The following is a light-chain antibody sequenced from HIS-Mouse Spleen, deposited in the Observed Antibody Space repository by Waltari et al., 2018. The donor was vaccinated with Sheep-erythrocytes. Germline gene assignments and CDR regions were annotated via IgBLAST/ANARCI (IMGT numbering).Light chain of an antibody. J-gene: IGLJ2*01. CDR3: CSYAGSYTLV. Sequence: QSPPPQPRSVSGSPGQSVTISHPGTSSEVGAHNYVYWYQQHPGKAPKLMIYDVSKRPSGVPDRFSGSKSGNTASLTISGLQAEDEADYCCCSYAGSYTLVFGGGTKLTVL. CDR1: SSEVGAHNY. CDR2: DVS. V-gene: IGLV2-11*01.